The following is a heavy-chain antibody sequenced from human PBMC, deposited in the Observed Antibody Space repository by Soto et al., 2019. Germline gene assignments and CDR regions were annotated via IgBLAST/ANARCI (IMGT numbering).Heavy chain of an antibody. Sequence: GASVKVSCKASGYTFTSYGISWVRQAPGQGLEWMGWISAYNGNTNYAQKLQGRVTMTTDTSTSTAYMELRSSVTAADTAVYYCARDYSSWFDPWGQGTLVTVSS. D-gene: IGHD4-4*01. CDR1: GYTFTSYG. V-gene: IGHV1-18*01. CDR2: ISAYNGNT. CDR3: ARDYSSWFDP. J-gene: IGHJ5*02.